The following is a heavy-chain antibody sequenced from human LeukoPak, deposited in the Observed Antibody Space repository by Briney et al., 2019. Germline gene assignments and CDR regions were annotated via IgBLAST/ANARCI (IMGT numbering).Heavy chain of an antibody. CDR3: ARGALDPATLTNYFEY. V-gene: IGHV1-2*02. J-gene: IGHJ4*02. D-gene: IGHD4-17*01. CDR2: INTNSGAA. CDR1: GGTFSSYA. Sequence: ASVKVSCKASGGTFSSYAISWVRQAPGQGLECLGWINTNSGAATYAQKFQGRVTMTRDTSISTAYMELRSLRSDDTAVYFCARGALDPATLTNYFEYWGQGTLVTVSS.